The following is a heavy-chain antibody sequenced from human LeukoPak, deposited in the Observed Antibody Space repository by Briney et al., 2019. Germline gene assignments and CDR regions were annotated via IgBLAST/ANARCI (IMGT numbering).Heavy chain of an antibody. CDR2: IKQDGSEK. CDR3: ARVEGDIVVVPAAIYYYYYMDV. CDR1: GFTFSSYW. Sequence: GGSLRLSCAASGFTFSSYWMSWVRQAPGKRLEWVANIKQDGSEKYYVDSVKGRFTISRDNAKNSLYLQMNSLRAEDTAVYYCARVEGDIVVVPAAIYYYYYMDVWGKGTTVTVSS. J-gene: IGHJ6*03. D-gene: IGHD2-2*01. V-gene: IGHV3-7*01.